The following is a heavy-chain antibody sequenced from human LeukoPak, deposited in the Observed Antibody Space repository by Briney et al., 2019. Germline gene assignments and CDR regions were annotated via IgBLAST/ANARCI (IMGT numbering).Heavy chain of an antibody. D-gene: IGHD4-11*01. CDR1: GFTFSSYW. J-gene: IGHJ4*02. V-gene: IGHV3-74*01. CDR3: ARVRDDYTYFDC. CDR2: INSDGSRT. Sequence: PGGSLRLSCAASGFTFSSYWMHWVRQAPGKGLMWVSRINSDGSRTTYADSVRGRLTISRDNAKSTLYLQMNSLRAEDTAVYYCARVRDDYTYFDCWGQGTLVTVSS.